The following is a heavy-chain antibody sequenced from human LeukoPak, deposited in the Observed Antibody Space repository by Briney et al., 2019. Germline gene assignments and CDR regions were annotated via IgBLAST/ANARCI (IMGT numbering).Heavy chain of an antibody. D-gene: IGHD3-22*01. Sequence: SETLSLTCTVSGGSVSSGSYYWSWIRQPPGKGLEWIGYIYYSGSTNYNPSLKSRVTISVDRSKNQFSLKLSSVTAADTAVYYCARGYYYDSSGYSPFDYWGQGTLVTVSS. CDR2: IYYSGST. J-gene: IGHJ4*02. CDR3: ARGYYYDSSGYSPFDY. CDR1: GGSVSSGSYY. V-gene: IGHV4-61*01.